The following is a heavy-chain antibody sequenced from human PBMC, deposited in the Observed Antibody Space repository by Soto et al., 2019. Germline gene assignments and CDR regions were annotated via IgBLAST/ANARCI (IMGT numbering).Heavy chain of an antibody. CDR1: GGTFSSYA. D-gene: IGHD2-15*01. V-gene: IGHV1-69*13. Sequence: SVKVSCKASGGTFSSYAISWVRQAPGQGLEWMGGIIPIFGTANYAQKFQGRVTITADESTSTAYMELNNLRSEDTAVYYCTLGYCSGGSCTAGDYWGQGTLVTVSS. J-gene: IGHJ4*02. CDR2: IIPIFGTA. CDR3: TLGYCSGGSCTAGDY.